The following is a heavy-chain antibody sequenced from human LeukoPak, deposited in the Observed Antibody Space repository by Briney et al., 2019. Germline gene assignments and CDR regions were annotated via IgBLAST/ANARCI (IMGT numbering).Heavy chain of an antibody. J-gene: IGHJ4*02. CDR3: AREVDTTQFDY. CDR1: GLTCSSYE. Sequence: PGGTLRLSCAASGLTCSSYEMNWVSQAPGKGLEWVSYISSSGSTIYYADSVKGRFTISRDNAKNSLYLQMNSLRAEDTAVYYCAREVDTTQFDYWGQRTLVTVSS. V-gene: IGHV3-48*03. D-gene: IGHD5-18*01. CDR2: ISSSGSTI.